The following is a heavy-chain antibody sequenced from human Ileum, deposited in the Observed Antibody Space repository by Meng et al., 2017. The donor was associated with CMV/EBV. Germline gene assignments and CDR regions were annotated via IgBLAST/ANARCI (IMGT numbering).Heavy chain of an antibody. J-gene: IGHJ4*02. V-gene: IGHV1-69*05. CDR2: LIPIFGTA. CDR3: AREVVWRTTFGVVTNPPIG. Sequence: FSSYAISWVRQAPGQGLEWMGGLIPIFGTANYAQKFQGRVTITTDESTSTAYMELSSLRSEDTAVYYCAREVVWRTTFGVVTNPPIGWGQGTLVTVSS. D-gene: IGHD3-3*01. CDR1: FSSYA.